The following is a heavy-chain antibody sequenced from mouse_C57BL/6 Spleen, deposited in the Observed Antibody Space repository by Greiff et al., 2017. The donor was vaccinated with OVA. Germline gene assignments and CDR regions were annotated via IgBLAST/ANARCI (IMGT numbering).Heavy chain of an antibody. J-gene: IGHJ2*01. V-gene: IGHV1-82*01. CDR2: IYPGDGDT. Sequence: QVQLQQSGPELVKPGASVKISCKASGYAFSSSWMNWVKQRPGKGLEWIGRIYPGDGDTNYNGKFKGKATLTADKSSSTAYMQLSSLTSEDSAVYFCARSGDYDRGSNYFDYWGQGTTLTVSS. CDR3: ARSGDYDRGSNYFDY. D-gene: IGHD2-4*01. CDR1: GYAFSSSW.